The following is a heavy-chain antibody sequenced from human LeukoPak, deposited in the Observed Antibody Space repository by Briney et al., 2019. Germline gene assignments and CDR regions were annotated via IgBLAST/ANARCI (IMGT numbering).Heavy chain of an antibody. CDR1: GGTFCSYA. CDR3: ARGRRDGYNYWYFDL. D-gene: IGHD5-24*01. V-gene: IGHV1-69*13. CDR2: IIPIFGTA. Sequence: SVKVSCKASGGTFCSYAISWVRQAPGQGLEWMGGIIPIFGTANYAQKFQGRVTITADESTSTAYMELSSLRSEDTAVYYCARGRRDGYNYWYFDLWGRGTLVTVSS. J-gene: IGHJ2*01.